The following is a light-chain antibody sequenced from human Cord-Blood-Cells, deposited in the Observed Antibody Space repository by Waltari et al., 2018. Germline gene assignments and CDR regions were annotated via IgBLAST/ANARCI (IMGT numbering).Light chain of an antibody. V-gene: IGLV3-21*04. CDR2: YDS. Sequence: SYVLTQPPSVSVAPGQTARITCGGNNIGSKSVHWYQQKPGQAPVLVIYYDSDRPSGIPERFSGSNSGNTATLTISRVEAGDEADYYCQVWDSSLYVFGTGTKVTVL. J-gene: IGLJ1*01. CDR3: QVWDSSLYV. CDR1: NIGSKS.